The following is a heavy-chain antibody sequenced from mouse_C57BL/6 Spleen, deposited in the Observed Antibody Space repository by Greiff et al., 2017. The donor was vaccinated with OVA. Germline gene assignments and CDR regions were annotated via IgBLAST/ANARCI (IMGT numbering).Heavy chain of an antibody. V-gene: IGHV1-15*01. CDR3: TRGGLGGYAMDY. CDR1: CYTFTDYE. Sequence: QVQLQQSGAELVRPGASVTLSCKASCYTFTDYEMHWVKQTPVHGLEWIGAIDPETGGTAYNQKFKGKAILTADKSSSTAYMELRSLTSEDSAVYYCTRGGLGGYAMDYWGQGTSVTVSS. J-gene: IGHJ4*01. D-gene: IGHD2-4*01. CDR2: IDPETGGT.